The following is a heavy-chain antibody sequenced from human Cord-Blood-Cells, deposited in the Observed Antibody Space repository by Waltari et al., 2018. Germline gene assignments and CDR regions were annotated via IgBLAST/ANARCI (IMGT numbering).Heavy chain of an antibody. Sequence: QVQLQESGPGLVKPSETLSLTCTVSGYPISSGYYWGWIRQPPGKGLEWIGSIYHSGSTYYNPSLKSRVTISVDTSKNQFSLKLSSVTAADTAVYYCARGGGHSGYDYDYWGQGTLVTVSS. CDR3: ARGGGHSGYDYDY. J-gene: IGHJ4*02. CDR2: IYHSGST. CDR1: GYPISSGYY. V-gene: IGHV4-38-2*02. D-gene: IGHD5-12*01.